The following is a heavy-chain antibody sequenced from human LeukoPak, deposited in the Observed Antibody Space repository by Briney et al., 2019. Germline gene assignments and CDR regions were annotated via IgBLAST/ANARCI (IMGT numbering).Heavy chain of an antibody. J-gene: IGHJ4*02. V-gene: IGHV4-59*08. Sequence: SETLSLTCTVSGGSISSYYWSWIRQPPGKGLEWIGYIYYSGSTNYTPSLKSRVTISVDTSKNQFSLKLSSVTAADTAVYYCARHRYLSGSYYWVLDYWGQGTLVTVSS. CDR1: GGSISSYY. CDR2: IYYSGST. D-gene: IGHD1-26*01. CDR3: ARHRYLSGSYYWVLDY.